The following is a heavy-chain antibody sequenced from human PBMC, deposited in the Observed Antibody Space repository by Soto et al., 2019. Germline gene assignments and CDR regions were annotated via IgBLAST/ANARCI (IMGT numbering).Heavy chain of an antibody. CDR1: GFTFDDYA. Sequence: EVQLVESGGGLVQPGRSLRLSCAASGFTFDDYAMHWVRHVPGKGLEWVSGINWNSGSIAYGDSVKGRFAISRDNAKNSLHRQMNRLSGEDTAFYYCVRDESINWYSGHFRHWGQGKGVTVSS. V-gene: IGHV3-9*01. J-gene: IGHJ1*01. CDR2: INWNSGSI. CDR3: VRDESINWYSGHFRH. D-gene: IGHD1-26*01.